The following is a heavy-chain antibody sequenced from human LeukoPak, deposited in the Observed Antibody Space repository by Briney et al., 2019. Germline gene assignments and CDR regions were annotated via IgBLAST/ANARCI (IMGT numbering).Heavy chain of an antibody. CDR2: ISGSGGST. J-gene: IGHJ4*02. V-gene: IGHV3-23*01. D-gene: IGHD4-17*01. Sequence: GGTLRLSCAASGFTFSSYGMSWVRQAPGKGLEWVSAISGSGGSTYYADSVKGRFTISRDNSKNTLYLQMNSLRAEDTAVYYCAKDDGDYSWEFDYWGQGTLVTVSS. CDR3: AKDDGDYSWEFDY. CDR1: GFTFSSYG.